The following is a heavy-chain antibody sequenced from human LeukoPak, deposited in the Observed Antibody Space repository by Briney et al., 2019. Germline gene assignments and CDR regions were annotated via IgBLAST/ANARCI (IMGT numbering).Heavy chain of an antibody. CDR2: IKSKTDGGTT. Sequence: GGSLRLSCAGSGFIFSDYVMSWVRQAPGKGLEWVGRIKSKTDGGTTDYAAPVKGRFTISRDDSKNTLYLQMNSLKTEDTAVYYCTTDHRDFWSGYYLQDYWGQRTLVTVSS. D-gene: IGHD3-3*01. J-gene: IGHJ4*02. CDR3: TTDHRDFWSGYYLQDY. V-gene: IGHV3-15*01. CDR1: GFIFSDYV.